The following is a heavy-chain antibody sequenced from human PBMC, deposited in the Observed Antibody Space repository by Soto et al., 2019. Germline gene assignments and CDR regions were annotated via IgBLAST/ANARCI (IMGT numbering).Heavy chain of an antibody. Sequence: ASVKVSCKASGYTFTSYYMHWVRQAPGQGLEWMGRINPSGGSTNYAQKFQGRVTMTADKSTSTAYMELSSLRSEDTAVYYCARISPVPAPHYYYYMDVWGKGTTVTVSS. D-gene: IGHD2-2*01. J-gene: IGHJ6*03. CDR3: ARISPVPAPHYYYYMDV. V-gene: IGHV1-46*01. CDR1: GYTFTSYY. CDR2: INPSGGST.